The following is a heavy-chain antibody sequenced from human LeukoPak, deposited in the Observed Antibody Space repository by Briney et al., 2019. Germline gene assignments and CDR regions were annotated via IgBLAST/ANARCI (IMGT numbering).Heavy chain of an antibody. CDR2: LYYSGST. J-gene: IGHJ4*02. D-gene: IGHD6-13*01. CDR3: AREEPGVGYNY. V-gene: IGHV4-59*01. Sequence: SETLSLTCSVSGGSISSYYWSWVRQPPGKGLEWIGYLYYSGSTNSNPSLKSRVTMSVDTSKNQFSLKLRSVTAADTAVYYCAREEPGVGYNYWGQGTLVTVSS. CDR1: GGSISSYY.